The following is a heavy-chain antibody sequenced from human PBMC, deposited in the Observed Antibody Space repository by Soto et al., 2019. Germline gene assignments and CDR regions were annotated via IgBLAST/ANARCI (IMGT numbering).Heavy chain of an antibody. CDR2: ISYDGSNK. Sequence: QVQLVESGGGVVQPGRSLRLSCAASGFTFSSYGMHWVRQAPGKGLEWVAVISYDGSNKYYADSVKGRFTISRDNSKNTLYLQMNSLRAEYTAVYYCAKGAYSVSYLDYWGQGTLVTVSS. D-gene: IGHD1-26*01. V-gene: IGHV3-30*18. CDR3: AKGAYSVSYLDY. CDR1: GFTFSSYG. J-gene: IGHJ4*02.